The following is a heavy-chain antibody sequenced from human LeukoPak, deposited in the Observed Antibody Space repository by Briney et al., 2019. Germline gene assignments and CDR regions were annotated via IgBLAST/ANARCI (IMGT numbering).Heavy chain of an antibody. J-gene: IGHJ4*02. CDR2: ISGDRGTI. V-gene: IGHV3-48*02. CDR3: ASRGVCTSTSCSTFDY. D-gene: IGHD2-2*01. Sequence: GGSLRLSCAASGFTFSSYSMDWVRQAPGKGLEWVSYISGDRGTIYYADSVKGRFTISRDNAKNSLFLQMNSLRDEDTAVYYCASRGVCTSTSCSTFDYWGQGTLVAVSS. CDR1: GFTFSSYS.